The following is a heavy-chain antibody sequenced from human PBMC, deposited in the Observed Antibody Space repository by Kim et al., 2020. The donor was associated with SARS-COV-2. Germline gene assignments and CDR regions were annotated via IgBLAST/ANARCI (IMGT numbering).Heavy chain of an antibody. D-gene: IGHD2-21*02. V-gene: IGHV3-30*18. CDR2: TSDDGSTK. CDR1: GFTFSRYG. J-gene: IGHJ6*01. Sequence: GGSLRLSCAASGFTFSRYGMHWVRQAPGKGLEWVAVTSDDGSTKYYADSVKGRFTISRDNSKNTLYLQMNSLRAEDTAIYYCAKVRRCGDCGHFYYYGM. CDR3: AKVRRCGDCGHFYYYGM.